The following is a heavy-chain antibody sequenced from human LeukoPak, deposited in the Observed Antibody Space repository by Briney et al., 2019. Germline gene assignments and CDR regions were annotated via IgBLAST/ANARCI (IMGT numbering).Heavy chain of an antibody. J-gene: IGHJ6*02. CDR1: GDSVSSNSAA. D-gene: IGHD5-18*01. CDR2: TYYRSKWYN. Sequence: SQTLSLTCAISGDSVSSNSAAWNWIRQSPSRGLEWLGRTYYRSKWYNDYAVSVKSRITINPDTSKNQFSLQLNSVTPEDTAVYYCARDHGYSYGRVGYYYYGMDVWGQGTTVTVSS. V-gene: IGHV6-1*01. CDR3: ARDHGYSYGRVGYYYYGMDV.